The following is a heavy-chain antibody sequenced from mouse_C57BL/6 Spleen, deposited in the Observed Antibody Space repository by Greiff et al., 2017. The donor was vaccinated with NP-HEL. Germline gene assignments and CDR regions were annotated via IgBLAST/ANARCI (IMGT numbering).Heavy chain of an antibody. D-gene: IGHD1-1*01. V-gene: IGHV1-80*01. CDR3: ARRDGSSPFAY. CDR1: GYAFSSYW. CDR2: IYPGDGDT. J-gene: IGHJ2*01. Sequence: QVQLKQSGAELVKPGASVKISCKASGYAFSSYWMNWVKQRPGKGLEWIGQIYPGDGDTNYNGKFKGKATLTADKSSSTAYMQLSSLTSEDSAVYFCARRDGSSPFAYWGQGTTLTVSS.